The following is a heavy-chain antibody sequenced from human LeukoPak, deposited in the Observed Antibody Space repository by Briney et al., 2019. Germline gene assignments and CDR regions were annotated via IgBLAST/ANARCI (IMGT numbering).Heavy chain of an antibody. CDR3: AREGKWELLNFDY. J-gene: IGHJ4*02. CDR2: IWYDGSNK. V-gene: IGHV3-33*08. Sequence: GGSLRLSCAASGFTFSSYSMNWVRQAPGKGLEWVAVIWYDGSNKYYADSVKGRFTISRDNSKNTLYLQMNSLRAEDTAVYYCAREGKWELLNFDYWGQGTLVTVSS. CDR1: GFTFSSYS. D-gene: IGHD1-26*01.